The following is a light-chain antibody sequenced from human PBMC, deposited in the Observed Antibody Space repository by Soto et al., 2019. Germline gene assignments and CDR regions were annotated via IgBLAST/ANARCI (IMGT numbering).Light chain of an antibody. CDR2: EVS. CDR3: SPYAGSNIPWV. V-gene: IGLV2-8*01. J-gene: IGLJ3*02. CDR1: SSDVGGYNY. Sequence: QSALTQPPSASGSPGQSVTISCTGTSSDVGGYNYVSWYQQHPGKAPKLMIYEVSKRPSGVPDRFSGSKSGNTASLTVSGLQAEDEADYYCSPYAGSNIPWVFGGGTKLTVL.